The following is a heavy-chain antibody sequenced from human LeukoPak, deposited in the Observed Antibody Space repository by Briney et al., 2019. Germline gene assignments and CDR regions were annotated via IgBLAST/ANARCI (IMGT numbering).Heavy chain of an antibody. CDR2: ISGSGGST. Sequence: GRSLRLSCAASGFTFSSYAMSWVRQAPGKGLEWVSAISGSGGSTYYADSVKGRFTISRDNAKNSLYLQMNSLRAEDTALYYCARAGDYSNYVGWFDPWGQGTLVTVSS. J-gene: IGHJ5*02. D-gene: IGHD4-11*01. V-gene: IGHV3-23*01. CDR1: GFTFSSYA. CDR3: ARAGDYSNYVGWFDP.